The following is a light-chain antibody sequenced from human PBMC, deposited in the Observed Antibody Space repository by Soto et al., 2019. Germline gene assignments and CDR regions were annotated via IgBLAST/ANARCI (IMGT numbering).Light chain of an antibody. CDR3: QQYDNSPIT. CDR2: GAS. Sequence: EIVLTQSPGTLSLSPGERATLSCRASQSVSSSYLAWYQQKPGQAPRLLIYGASSRATGIPDRFSGTGSETDFTLTISRLEPEDFAVYYCQQYDNSPITFAQGTRLEI. V-gene: IGKV3-20*01. J-gene: IGKJ5*01. CDR1: QSVSSSY.